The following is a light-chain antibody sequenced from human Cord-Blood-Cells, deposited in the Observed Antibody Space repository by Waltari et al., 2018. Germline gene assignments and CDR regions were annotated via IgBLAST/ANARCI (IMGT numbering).Light chain of an antibody. CDR2: VAS. V-gene: IGKV3-15*01. J-gene: IGKJ2*03. Sequence: EIVMTQSPATLSVSPGERATLSCRASQSVSSNLARYPQKPGQAPRLLIYVASTRATGIPARFSGSGSGTEFTLTISSLQSEDFAVYYCQQYNNWPYSFGQGTKLEIK. CDR3: QQYNNWPYS. CDR1: QSVSSN.